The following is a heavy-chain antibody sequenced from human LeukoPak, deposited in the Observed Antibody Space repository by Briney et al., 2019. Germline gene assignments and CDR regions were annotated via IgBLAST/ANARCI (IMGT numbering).Heavy chain of an antibody. CDR1: GYSFTHFY. V-gene: IGHV1-46*04. D-gene: IGHD3-9*01. Sequence: ASVKVSCKASGYSFTHFYIHWVRQAPGQGLEWMGVINPSGGTTSYAQKLQGRVTLTRDTSTSTVYMELTSLRSEDTAVYYCAREAYDILTGTWFYDGMDVWGQGTTVTVSS. CDR3: AREAYDILTGTWFYDGMDV. J-gene: IGHJ6*02. CDR2: INPSGGTT.